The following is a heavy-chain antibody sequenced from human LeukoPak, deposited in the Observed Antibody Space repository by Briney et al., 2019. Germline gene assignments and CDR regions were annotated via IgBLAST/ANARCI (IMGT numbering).Heavy chain of an antibody. CDR2: INHSGST. Sequence: SETLSLTCTVSGGSISSGSYYWSWIRQPPGKGLEWIGEINHSGSTNYNPSLKSRVTISVDTSKNQFSLKLSSVTAADTAVYYCARLRTMGFGVVSWGYNWFDPWGQGTLVTVSS. J-gene: IGHJ5*02. V-gene: IGHV4-39*07. CDR1: GGSISSGSYY. D-gene: IGHD3-3*01. CDR3: ARLRTMGFGVVSWGYNWFDP.